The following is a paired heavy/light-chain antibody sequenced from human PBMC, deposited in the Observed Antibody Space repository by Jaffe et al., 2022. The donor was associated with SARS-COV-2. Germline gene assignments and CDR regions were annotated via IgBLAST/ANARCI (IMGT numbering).Light chain of an antibody. V-gene: IGKV3-15*01. CDR2: GAS. J-gene: IGKJ1*01. CDR1: QSVSSN. CDR3: QQYNNWPMT. Sequence: EIVMTQSPATLSVSPGERATLSCRASQSVSSNLAWYQQKPGQAPRLLIYGASTRATGIPARFSGSGSGTEFTLTISSLQSEDFAVYYCQQYNNWPMTFGQGTKVEIK.
Heavy chain of an antibody. V-gene: IGHV4-34*01. CDR1: GGSFSGYY. J-gene: IGHJ3*02. D-gene: IGHD4-17*01. Sequence: QVQLQQWGAGLLKPSETLSLTCAVYGGSFSGYYWSWIRQPPGKGLEWIGEINHSGSTNYNPSLKSRVTISVDTSKNQFSLKLSSVTAADTAVYYCARARRRIMTTVGNDAFDIWGQGTMVTVSS. CDR3: ARARRRIMTTVGNDAFDI. CDR2: INHSGST.